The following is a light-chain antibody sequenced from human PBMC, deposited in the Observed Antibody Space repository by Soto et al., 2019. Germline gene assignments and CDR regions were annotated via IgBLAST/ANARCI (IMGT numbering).Light chain of an antibody. J-gene: IGKJ2*01. CDR2: WAS. V-gene: IGKV4-1*01. CDR3: QQYYSTPPT. Sequence: DIVMTQSPDSLAVSLGERATINCKSSQSVLYSSNNKNYLAWYQQQPGQPPKLLIYWASTRESGVPDRFSGSGSGTDFTLTISSLQAEDVAVYYCQQYYSTPPTFGQGTKVDTK. CDR1: QSVLYSSNNKNY.